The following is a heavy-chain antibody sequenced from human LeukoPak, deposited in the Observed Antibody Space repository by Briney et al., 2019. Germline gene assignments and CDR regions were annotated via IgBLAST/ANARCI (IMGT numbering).Heavy chain of an antibody. J-gene: IGHJ6*02. D-gene: IGHD4-17*01. CDR3: ARIYGDYGMDV. V-gene: IGHV1-18*04. CDR1: GYTFTGYY. Sequence: ASVKVSCKASGYTFTGYYMHWVRQAPGQGLEWMGWISAYNGNTNYAQKLQGRVTMTTDTSTSTAYMELRSLRSDDTAVYYCARIYGDYGMDVWGQGTTVTVSS. CDR2: ISAYNGNT.